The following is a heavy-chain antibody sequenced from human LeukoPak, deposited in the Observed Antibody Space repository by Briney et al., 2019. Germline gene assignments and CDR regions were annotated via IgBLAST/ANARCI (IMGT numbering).Heavy chain of an antibody. CDR3: ARTPNYDAYYFDY. CDR1: GGTFSSYA. CDR2: IIPIFGTA. J-gene: IGHJ4*02. Sequence: ASVKVSCKAFGGTFSSYAISWVRQAPGQGLEWMGGIIPIFGTANYAQKFQGRVTITADESTSTAYMELSSLRSEDTAVYYCARTPNYDAYYFDYWGQGTLVTVSS. D-gene: IGHD3-22*01. V-gene: IGHV1-69*13.